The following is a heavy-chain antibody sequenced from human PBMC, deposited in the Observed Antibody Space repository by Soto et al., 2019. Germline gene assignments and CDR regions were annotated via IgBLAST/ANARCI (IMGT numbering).Heavy chain of an antibody. J-gene: IGHJ4*02. CDR1: GFTFSSYA. V-gene: IGHV3-23*01. D-gene: IGHD4-17*01. Sequence: EVQLLESGGGLVQPGGSLRLSCAASGFTFSSYAMSWVRQAPGKGLEWVSAISGSGGSTYYADSVKGRFTISRDNSKNTLYLQMNSLRAEDTAVYYCAKVRGYYGDYFGYFDYWGQGTLVTVSS. CDR3: AKVRGYYGDYFGYFDY. CDR2: ISGSGGST.